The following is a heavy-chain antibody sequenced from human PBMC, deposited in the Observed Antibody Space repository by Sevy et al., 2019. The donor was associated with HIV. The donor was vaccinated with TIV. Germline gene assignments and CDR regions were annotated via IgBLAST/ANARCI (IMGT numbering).Heavy chain of an antibody. CDR1: GFTFSSYS. D-gene: IGHD2-2*01. CDR3: SRDGAYFCSSTICYDAFDI. J-gene: IGHJ3*02. CDR2: ISSSSSTI. Sequence: GGSLRLSCAASGFTFSSYSMNWVRQAPGKGLEWVSYISSSSSTIYYADSVKGRFTISRDNSKNSLYLRMNSLRAEDMAVYYCSRDGAYFCSSTICYDAFDIWGQVTMVTVSS. V-gene: IGHV3-48*01.